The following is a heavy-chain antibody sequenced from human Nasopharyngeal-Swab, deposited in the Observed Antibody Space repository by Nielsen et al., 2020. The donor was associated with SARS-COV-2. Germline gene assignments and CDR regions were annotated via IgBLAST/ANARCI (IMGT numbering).Heavy chain of an antibody. D-gene: IGHD3-10*01. CDR2: INHSGST. V-gene: IGHV4-34*01. Sequence: GSLRLSCAVYGGSFSGYYWSWIRQPPGKGLEWIGEINHSGSTNYNPSLKSRVTISVDTSKNQFSLKLNSVTAADTAVYYCARGFRRYGSGSYRENWFDPWGQGTLVTVSS. J-gene: IGHJ5*02. CDR3: ARGFRRYGSGSYRENWFDP. CDR1: GGSFSGYY.